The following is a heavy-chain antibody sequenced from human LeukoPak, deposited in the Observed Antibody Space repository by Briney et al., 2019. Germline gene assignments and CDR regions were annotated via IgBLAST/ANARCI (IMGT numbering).Heavy chain of an antibody. J-gene: IGHJ5*02. CDR2: IYYSGST. Sequence: PSETLSLTCTVSGGSISSSSYYWGWIRQPPGKGLEWIGSIYYSGSTYYNPSLKSRVTISVDTSKNQFSLKLSSVTAADTAVYYCARDFFRRYDFWTQGQNWFDPWGQGTLVTVSS. CDR1: GGSISSSSYY. V-gene: IGHV4-39*07. D-gene: IGHD3-3*01. CDR3: ARDFFRRYDFWTQGQNWFDP.